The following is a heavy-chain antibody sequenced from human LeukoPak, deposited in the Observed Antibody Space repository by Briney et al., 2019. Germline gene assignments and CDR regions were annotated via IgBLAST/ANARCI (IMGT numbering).Heavy chain of an antibody. CDR1: GFTFSSYG. J-gene: IGHJ4*02. D-gene: IGHD5-18*01. V-gene: IGHV3-30*02. CDR2: IRYDGTNK. CDR3: ATGRDTAMVRLDY. Sequence: GGALRLSCSASGFTFSSYGMHWVRQAPGKVLEWVAFIRYDGTNKYYADSMKCRFTISRDNSKNTMYLQMNSLRAEDTAVYFCATGRDTAMVRLDYWGQGTLVTVSS.